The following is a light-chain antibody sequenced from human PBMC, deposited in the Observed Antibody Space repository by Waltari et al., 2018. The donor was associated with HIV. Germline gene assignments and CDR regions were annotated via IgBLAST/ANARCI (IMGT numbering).Light chain of an antibody. J-gene: IGLJ2*01. CDR1: SSNSGIGD. V-gene: IGLV1-51*01. CDR3: GTCDTSLSGGL. CDR2: DTG. Sequence: QSVLTQPPSVSAAPGQRVTISCSGSSSNSGIGDVFWYQQLPGTAARRLIYDTGKRPSGSPDSISGPRCGTSATLAIAGLQSRDEADYYCGTCDTSLSGGLFGGGTKLTGL.